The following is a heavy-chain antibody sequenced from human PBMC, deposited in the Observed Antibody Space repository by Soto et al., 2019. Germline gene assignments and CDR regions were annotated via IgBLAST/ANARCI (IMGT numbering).Heavy chain of an antibody. CDR3: ARHKGDYVLDV. V-gene: IGHV5-51*01. D-gene: IGHD3-10*01. CDR1: GFSFTSYW. J-gene: IGHJ6*02. Sequence: GESLKISCHVSGFSFTSYWIAWVRQMPGKGLEWMGIIWPGDSEPRYSPSFQGQVTISADKSISTAYLQWSSLKASDTAIYYCARHKGDYVLDVWGQGTTVTVSS. CDR2: IWPGDSEP.